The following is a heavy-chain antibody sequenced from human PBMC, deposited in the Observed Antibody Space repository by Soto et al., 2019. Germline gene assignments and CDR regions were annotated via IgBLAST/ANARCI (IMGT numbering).Heavy chain of an antibody. V-gene: IGHV5-51*01. D-gene: IGHD2-2*01. Sequence: GESLQISCKGSGYSFTSYWIGWVRQMPGKGLEWMGIIYPGDSDTRYSPSFQGQVTISADKSISTAYLQWSSLKASDTAMYDCTRLYSHLLVPDADYYYYARDVWGQGNTVAVSS. CDR1: GYSFTSYW. CDR2: IYPGDSDT. J-gene: IGHJ6*02. CDR3: TRLYSHLLVPDADYYYYARDV.